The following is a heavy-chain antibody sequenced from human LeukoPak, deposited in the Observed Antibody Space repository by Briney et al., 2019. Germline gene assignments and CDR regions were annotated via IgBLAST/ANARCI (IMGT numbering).Heavy chain of an antibody. CDR3: ARDSGSPYWYFDL. Sequence: GGSLRLSCAASGFTVSNKYISWVRQAPGKGLEWVSVIYSGGTTYYADSVKGRFTISRDNSKNTLYLQMNSLRAEDTAVYYCARDSGSPYWYFDLWGRGTLVTVSS. J-gene: IGHJ2*01. D-gene: IGHD1-26*01. V-gene: IGHV3-53*01. CDR2: IYSGGTT. CDR1: GFTVSNKY.